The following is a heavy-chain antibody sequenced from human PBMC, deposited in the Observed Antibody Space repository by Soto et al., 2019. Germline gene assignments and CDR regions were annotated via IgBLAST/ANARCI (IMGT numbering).Heavy chain of an antibody. V-gene: IGHV5-51*01. Sequence: GESLKISCKGSGYSFTSYWIGWVRQIPWKGLEWMGIIYPGDSDTRYSPSFQGQVTISADKSISTAYLQWSSLKASDTAMYYCARHWSYESFTDPLREYYGMDCCGQGTTVTVSS. J-gene: IGHJ6*02. CDR3: ARHWSYESFTDPLREYYGMDC. D-gene: IGHD3-9*01. CDR2: IYPGDSDT. CDR1: GYSFTSYW.